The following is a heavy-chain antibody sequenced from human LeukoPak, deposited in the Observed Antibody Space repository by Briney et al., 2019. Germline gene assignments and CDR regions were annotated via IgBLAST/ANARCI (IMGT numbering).Heavy chain of an antibody. J-gene: IGHJ2*01. V-gene: IGHV3-20*04. CDR1: GFTFADYG. D-gene: IGHD2-21*02. CDR2: INWNGGTT. CDR3: VKSGGYATAIRYFDL. Sequence: GGSLRLSCAASGFTFADYGMNWVRQGPGKGLEWVSGINWNGGTTAYADSVKGRFTISRDNAKNSPYLQMNSLRAEDTALYYCVKSGGYATAIRYFDLWGRGTLVTVSS.